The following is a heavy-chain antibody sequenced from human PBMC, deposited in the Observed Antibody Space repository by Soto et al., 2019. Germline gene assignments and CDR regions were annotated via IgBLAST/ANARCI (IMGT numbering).Heavy chain of an antibody. CDR3: AIATEYLAPFDI. J-gene: IGHJ3*02. D-gene: IGHD2-2*02. Sequence: QVQLVQSGAEVKKPGSSVKVSCKASGGTLSRYAVSWVRQAPGQGLEWMGGIIPMFGTPNYAQKFQGRVTIAADESTSTAYMELITLRSEDTAVYYCAIATEYLAPFDIRGRGTMVTVSS. V-gene: IGHV1-69*01. CDR1: GGTLSRYA. CDR2: IIPMFGTP.